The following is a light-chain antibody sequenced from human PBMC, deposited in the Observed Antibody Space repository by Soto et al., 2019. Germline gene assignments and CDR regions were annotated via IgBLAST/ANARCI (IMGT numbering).Light chain of an antibody. CDR2: DAS. J-gene: IGKJ3*01. V-gene: IGKV3-11*01. Sequence: EIVLTQSPATLSLSPGERATLSCRASQSVSSYLAWYQQKPGQAPRLLIYDASNRPTAIPARFSGSGSGTDFTLTISSLEPEDFAVYYCQQRSNWPPFTFGPGTTVDMK. CDR1: QSVSSY. CDR3: QQRSNWPPFT.